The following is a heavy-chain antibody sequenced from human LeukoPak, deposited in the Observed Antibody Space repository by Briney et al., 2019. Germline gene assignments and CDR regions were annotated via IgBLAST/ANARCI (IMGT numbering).Heavy chain of an antibody. CDR3: ARAYCSGGSCYSGFDY. CDR1: GGSISTYY. Sequence: SETLSLTCTVSGGSISTYYWTWIRQPPGKGLEWIGYISYSGSTNYNPSLKSRVTFSVDTSKSQFSLKLNSVTAADTAVYYCARAYCSGGSCYSGFDYWGQGTLVTVSS. J-gene: IGHJ4*02. V-gene: IGHV4-59*08. D-gene: IGHD2-15*01. CDR2: ISYSGST.